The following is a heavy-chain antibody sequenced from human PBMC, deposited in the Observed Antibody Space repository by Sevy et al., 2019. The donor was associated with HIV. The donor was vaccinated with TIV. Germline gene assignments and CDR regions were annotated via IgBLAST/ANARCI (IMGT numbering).Heavy chain of an antibody. J-gene: IGHJ3*01. CDR2: IRYDGSTR. V-gene: IGHV3-30*02. Sequence: GGSLRLSCAASGFTFRSYGMHWVRQAPDKGLEWVTFIRYDGSTRYYADSVKGRFTVSRDNFKNTLYLQMNSLRVEDTAVYYCVKGLGMVQGALLSDDVWGQGTMVTVSS. D-gene: IGHD3-10*01. CDR3: VKGLGMVQGALLSDDV. CDR1: GFTFRSYG.